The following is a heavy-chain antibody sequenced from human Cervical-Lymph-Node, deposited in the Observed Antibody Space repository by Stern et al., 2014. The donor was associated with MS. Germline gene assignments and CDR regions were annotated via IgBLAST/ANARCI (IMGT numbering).Heavy chain of an antibody. CDR3: AHSRVKYCRGGTCYSSLFDY. J-gene: IGHJ4*02. CDR1: GFSVTTAGVG. CDR2: IYWDDDK. Sequence: QVTLRESGPTLVKPTQTVTLTCTLSGFSVTTAGVGVGWIRQPPGKALEWLALIYWDDDKLYSPSLKNRLTITKDTSKNQVVLIMTDVDPMDTATYYCAHSRVKYCRGGTCYSSLFDYWGQGTLVTVSS. V-gene: IGHV2-5*02. D-gene: IGHD2-15*01.